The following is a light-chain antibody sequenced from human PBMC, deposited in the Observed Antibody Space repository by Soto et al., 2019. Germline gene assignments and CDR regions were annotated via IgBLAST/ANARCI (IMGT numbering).Light chain of an antibody. CDR2: GAS. Sequence: IVMTQSPATLSVSPGERATLSCRASQSVSSSALVWYQQKPGQAPRRLISGASSRATGIPDRFSGSGSGTDFILTISSLQSEDFAVYYCQQYNSWPSFGQGTKVDIK. V-gene: IGKV3-15*01. CDR1: QSVSSS. J-gene: IGKJ1*01. CDR3: QQYNSWPS.